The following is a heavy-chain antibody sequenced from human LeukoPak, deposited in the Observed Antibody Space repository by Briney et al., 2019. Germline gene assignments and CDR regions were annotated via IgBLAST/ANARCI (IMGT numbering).Heavy chain of an antibody. CDR3: ANAASYSVDY. V-gene: IGHV4-39*01. D-gene: IGHD1-26*01. Sequence: SETLSLTCSVSGGSVSSSFYYWGWIRQPPGKGLEWIGSMYFSGSTHYNPSLKSRVTISVDTSKNQFSLKLTSVTAADTAVYYCANAASYSVDYWGQGTLVTVSS. J-gene: IGHJ4*02. CDR1: GGSVSSSFYY. CDR2: MYFSGST.